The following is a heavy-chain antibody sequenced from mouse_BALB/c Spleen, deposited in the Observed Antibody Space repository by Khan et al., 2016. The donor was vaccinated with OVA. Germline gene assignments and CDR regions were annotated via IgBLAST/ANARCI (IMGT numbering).Heavy chain of an antibody. CDR3: ARDEDYFDY. CDR2: ISYDGSN. CDR1: GYSITSGYY. V-gene: IGHV3-6*02. Sequence: EVQLQESGPGLVKPSQSLSLTCSVTGYSITSGYYWNWIRQFPGNKLEWMGYISYDGSNNYNPSLKNRISITRDTSKNQFFLKLNSVTTEDTATYYCARDEDYFDYRGQGTTLTVSS. J-gene: IGHJ2*01.